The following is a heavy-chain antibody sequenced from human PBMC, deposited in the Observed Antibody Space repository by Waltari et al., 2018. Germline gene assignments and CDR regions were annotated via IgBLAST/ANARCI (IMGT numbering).Heavy chain of an antibody. CDR3: ARRRGGGSIDY. D-gene: IGHD3-16*01. V-gene: IGHV4-39*01. J-gene: IGHJ4*02. CDR1: GGSISSSSYY. Sequence: QLQLQESGPGLVKPSETLSLTCTVSGGSISSSSYYWGWIRQPPGKGLEWIGSIYYSGSTYYNPSLKSRVTISVDTSKNQFSLKLSSVTAADTAVYYCARRRGGGSIDYWGQGTLVTVSS. CDR2: IYYSGST.